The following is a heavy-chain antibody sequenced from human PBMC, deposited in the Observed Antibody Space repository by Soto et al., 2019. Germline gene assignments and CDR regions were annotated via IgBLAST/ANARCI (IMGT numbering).Heavy chain of an antibody. Sequence: LSLSCAASGFTFSNAWMSWVRQAPGKGLEWVGRIKSKTDGGTTDYAAPVKGRFTISRDDSKNTLYLQMNSLKTEDTAVYYCTTAMGYSSSWSQAYYYYGMDVWGQGTTVTVTS. V-gene: IGHV3-15*01. D-gene: IGHD6-13*01. CDR1: GFTFSNAW. J-gene: IGHJ6*02. CDR2: IKSKTDGGTT. CDR3: TTAMGYSSSWSQAYYYYGMDV.